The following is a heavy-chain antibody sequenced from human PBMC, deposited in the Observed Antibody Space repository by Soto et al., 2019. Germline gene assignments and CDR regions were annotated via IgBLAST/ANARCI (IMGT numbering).Heavy chain of an antibody. CDR3: AKSSVIVGASYFDY. CDR2: ISYDGSNK. D-gene: IGHD1-26*01. Sequence: GGSLRLSCAASGFTFISYGMHWVRQAPGKGLEWVAVISYDGSNKYYADSVKGRFTISRDNSKNTLYLQMNSLRAEDTAVYYCAKSSVIVGASYFDYWGQGTLVTVSS. V-gene: IGHV3-30*18. J-gene: IGHJ4*02. CDR1: GFTFISYG.